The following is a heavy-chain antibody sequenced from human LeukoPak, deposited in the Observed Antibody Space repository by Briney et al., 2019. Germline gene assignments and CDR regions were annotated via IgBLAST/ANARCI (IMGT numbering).Heavy chain of an antibody. D-gene: IGHD6-13*01. V-gene: IGHV4-59*01. CDR1: GDSISSYY. Sequence: SETLSLTCTVSGDSISSYYWSWIRQPPGKGLEWIGYIHYSGSTNYNPSLKSRVTTSVDTSKNQFSLKLRSVTAADTALYYCARGYSSSWRRGFDYWGQGTLVTVSS. CDR3: ARGYSSSWRRGFDY. J-gene: IGHJ4*02. CDR2: IHYSGST.